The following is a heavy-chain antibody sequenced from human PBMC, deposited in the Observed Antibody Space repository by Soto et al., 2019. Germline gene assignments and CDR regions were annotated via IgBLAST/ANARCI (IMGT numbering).Heavy chain of an antibody. CDR2: ISYDGSNK. J-gene: IGHJ6*02. Sequence: PGGSLRLSCAASGFTFSSYGMHWVRQAPGKELEWVAVISYDGSNKYYADSVKGRFTISRDNSKNTLYLQMNSLRAEDTAVYYCAKDYDPYGMDVWGQGTTVTVSS. CDR1: GFTFSSYG. D-gene: IGHD3-3*01. CDR3: AKDYDPYGMDV. V-gene: IGHV3-30*18.